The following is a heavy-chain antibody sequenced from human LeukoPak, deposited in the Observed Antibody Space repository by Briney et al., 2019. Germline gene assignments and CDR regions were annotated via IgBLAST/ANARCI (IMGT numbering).Heavy chain of an antibody. CDR1: GFTFSSYA. CDR3: ARETPRRGETRDGYR. Sequence: GGSLRLSCAASGFTFSSYAMHWVHQAPGKGLEYVSAISSNGGSTYYANSVKGRFTISRDNPKNLLFLQINSLRVEDTAVYYCARETPRRGETRDGYRWGQGTLVTVSS. V-gene: IGHV3-64*01. J-gene: IGHJ4*02. D-gene: IGHD5-24*01. CDR2: ISSNGGST.